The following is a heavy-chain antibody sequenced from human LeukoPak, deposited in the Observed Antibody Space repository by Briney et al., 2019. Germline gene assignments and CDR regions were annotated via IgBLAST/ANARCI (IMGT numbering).Heavy chain of an antibody. V-gene: IGHV4-34*01. CDR2: INHSGST. J-gene: IGHJ6*03. CDR3: ARVFRYSSSWAFTYYMDV. Sequence: QSSETLSLTCAVYGGSFSGYYWSWIRQPPGKGLEWIGEINHSGSTNYNPSLKSRVTISVDTSKNQFSLKLSSVTAADTAVYYCARVFRYSSSWAFTYYMDVWGKGTTVTVSS. CDR1: GGSFSGYY. D-gene: IGHD6-13*01.